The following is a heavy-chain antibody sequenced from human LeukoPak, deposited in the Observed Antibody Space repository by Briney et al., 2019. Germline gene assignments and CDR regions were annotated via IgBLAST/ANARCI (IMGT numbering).Heavy chain of an antibody. CDR2: IFYTGST. Sequence: SETLSLTCTVSGGSISSYYWSWIRQPPGEGLEWIGYIFYTGSTNYNPSLKSRVTISVDTSKNQFSLKLSSVTAADTAVYYCARHRYGDHPFDYWGQGTLVTVSS. CDR3: ARHRYGDHPFDY. V-gene: IGHV4-59*08. J-gene: IGHJ4*02. CDR1: GGSISSYY. D-gene: IGHD4-17*01.